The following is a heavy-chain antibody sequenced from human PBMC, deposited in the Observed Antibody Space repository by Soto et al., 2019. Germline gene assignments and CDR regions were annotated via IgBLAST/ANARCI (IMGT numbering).Heavy chain of an antibody. CDR3: ARVFSSGSGWMYYFDF. J-gene: IGHJ4*02. V-gene: IGHV4-4*02. CDR1: SDSIAGANW. D-gene: IGHD6-19*01. CDR2: VFHTGGT. Sequence: QVQLQESGPGLVKPSETLSLTCTVSSDSIAGANWWSWVRQPPGLGLEWIGEVFHTGGTNYNPSLKSRVTMEVDKSKNQFSLKLLSATAADTAVYYCARVFSSGSGWMYYFDFWGQGTLVSVSS.